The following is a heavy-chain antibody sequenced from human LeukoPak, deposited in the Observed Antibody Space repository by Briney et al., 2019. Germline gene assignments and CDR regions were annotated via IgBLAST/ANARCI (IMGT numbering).Heavy chain of an antibody. CDR2: IYYSGST. Sequence: SETLSLTCTVSGGSISSYYWSWIRQPPGKGLEWIGYIYYSGSTNYNPSLKSRVTISVDTSKNQFSLKLSSVTVADTAVYHCARVGTYGSGSYLSWLDYWGQGTLVTVSS. CDR3: ARVGTYGSGSYLSWLDY. V-gene: IGHV4-59*01. D-gene: IGHD3-10*01. J-gene: IGHJ4*02. CDR1: GGSISSYY.